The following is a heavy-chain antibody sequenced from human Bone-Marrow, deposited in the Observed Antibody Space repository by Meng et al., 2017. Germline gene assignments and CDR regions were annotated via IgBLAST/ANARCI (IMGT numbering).Heavy chain of an antibody. J-gene: IGHJ2*01. CDR3: ARGMAVAGWRDWYFDP. CDR1: GYTFTSYY. V-gene: IGHV1-46*01. CDR2: INPSGGST. D-gene: IGHD6-19*01. Sequence: ASVKVSCKASGYTFTSYYMHWVRQAPGQGLEWMGIINPSGGSTSYAQKFQGRVTMTRDTSTSTVYMELSSLRSEDTAVYYCARGMAVAGWRDWYFDPWGRGTLVTVSS.